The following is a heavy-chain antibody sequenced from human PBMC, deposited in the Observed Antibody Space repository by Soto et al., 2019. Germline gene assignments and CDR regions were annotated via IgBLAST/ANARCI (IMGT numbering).Heavy chain of an antibody. J-gene: IGHJ4*02. CDR2: ISGSGGST. Sequence: PGGSLRLSCAASGFTFSGYAMSWVRQAPGKGLEWVSAISGSGGSTYYADSVKGRFTISRDNSKNTLYLQMNSLRAEDTAVYYCAKGNNLHSSGWSFTYYFDYWGQGTLVTVSS. D-gene: IGHD6-19*01. CDR1: GFTFSGYA. CDR3: AKGNNLHSSGWSFTYYFDY. V-gene: IGHV3-23*01.